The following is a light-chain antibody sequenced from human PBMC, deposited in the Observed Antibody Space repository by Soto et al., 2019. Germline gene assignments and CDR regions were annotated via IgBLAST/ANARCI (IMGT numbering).Light chain of an antibody. CDR3: QQSYSTPTIT. Sequence: DIKMTQSQSSLSASVGDSAPITCRANQSISDYLNWYQQKPGKAPKFLIYASSSLQSGVPSRFRGSGSGTDFTLTISSLQPEDFATYYCQQSYSTPTITFGQGTRLELK. CDR2: ASS. J-gene: IGKJ5*01. V-gene: IGKV1-39*01. CDR1: QSISDY.